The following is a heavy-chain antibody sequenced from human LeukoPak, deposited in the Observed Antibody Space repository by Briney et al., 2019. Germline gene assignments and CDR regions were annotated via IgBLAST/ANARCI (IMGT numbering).Heavy chain of an antibody. D-gene: IGHD3-9*01. CDR1: GGTFSSYA. J-gene: IGHJ5*02. V-gene: IGHV1-69*01. Sequence: ASVKVSCKASGGTFSSYAISWVRQAPGQGLEWMGGIIPIFGTANYAQKFQGRVTITADESTSTAYMELSSLRSEDTAVYYCARGTPGRYFDWTTKTPPNGWFDPWGQGTLVTVSS. CDR3: ARGTPGRYFDWTTKTPPNGWFDP. CDR2: IIPIFGTA.